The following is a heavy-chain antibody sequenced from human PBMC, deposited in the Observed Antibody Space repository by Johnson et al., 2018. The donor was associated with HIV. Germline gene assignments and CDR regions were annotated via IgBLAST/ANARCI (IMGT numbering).Heavy chain of an antibody. CDR1: GFSFRSYW. CDR3: ARDMGHRQLARDAFDI. Sequence: VQLVVSGGGLVRPGGSLRLSCAASGFSFRSYWLSWVRQAPGKELEWVANIKQDGSETFYADSVKGRFTISRDNSKNTLFLQMNSLRPEDTAVYYCARDMGHRQLARDAFDIWGQGTMVTVSS. V-gene: IGHV3-7*01. J-gene: IGHJ3*02. CDR2: IKQDGSET. D-gene: IGHD6-6*01.